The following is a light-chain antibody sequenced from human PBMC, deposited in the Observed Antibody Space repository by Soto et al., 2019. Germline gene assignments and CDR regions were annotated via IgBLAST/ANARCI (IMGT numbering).Light chain of an antibody. CDR1: SSNIGNNY. J-gene: IGLJ2*01. V-gene: IGLV1-51*01. CDR3: SSFAGSDSVV. CDR2: DNN. Sequence: QSVLTQPPSVSAAPGQKVTISCSGSSSNIGNNYVSWYQQLPGTAPKLLIYDNNKRPSGIPDRFSGSKSGTSATLGITGLQTGDEAAYYCSSFAGSDSVVFGGGTKLTVL.